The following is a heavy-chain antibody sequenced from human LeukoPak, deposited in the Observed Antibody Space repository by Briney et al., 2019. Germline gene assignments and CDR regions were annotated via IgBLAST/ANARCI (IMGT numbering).Heavy chain of an antibody. CDR1: GGTFSSYA. V-gene: IGHV1-69*04. CDR2: IIPILGIA. CDR3: ASVDTAMVTII. D-gene: IGHD5-18*01. Sequence: SVKVSCKASGGTFSSYAISWVRQAPGQGLEWMGRIIPILGIADYAQKFQGRVTITADKSTGTAYMELSSLRSEDTAVCYCASVDTAMVTIIWGQGTLVTVSS. J-gene: IGHJ4*02.